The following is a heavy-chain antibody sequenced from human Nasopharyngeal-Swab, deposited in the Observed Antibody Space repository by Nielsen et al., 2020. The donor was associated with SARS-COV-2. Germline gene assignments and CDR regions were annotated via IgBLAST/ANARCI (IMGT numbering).Heavy chain of an antibody. Sequence: ASVQVSCKASGYTFTSYYMHWVRQAPGQGLEWMGIINPSGGSTSYVQKFQGRVTMTRDTSTSTVYMELSSLRSEDTAVYYCARGHSRIIVVVPWRKGYFDYWGQGTLVTVSS. D-gene: IGHD2-2*01. CDR1: GYTFTSYY. CDR2: INPSGGST. V-gene: IGHV1-46*01. CDR3: ARGHSRIIVVVPWRKGYFDY. J-gene: IGHJ4*02.